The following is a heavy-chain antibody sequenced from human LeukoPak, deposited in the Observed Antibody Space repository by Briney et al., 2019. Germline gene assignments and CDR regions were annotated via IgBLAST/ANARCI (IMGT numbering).Heavy chain of an antibody. CDR2: IYYSGST. D-gene: IGHD1-26*01. CDR3: ARHSPNRWELSHFDY. CDR1: GGSISSSSYY. Sequence: PSETLSLTCTVSGGSISSSSYYWGWIRQPPGKGLEWIGSIYYSGSTYYNPSLKSRVTISVDTSKNQFSLKLSSVTAADTAVYYCARHSPNRWELSHFDYWGQGTLVTVSS. V-gene: IGHV4-39*01. J-gene: IGHJ4*02.